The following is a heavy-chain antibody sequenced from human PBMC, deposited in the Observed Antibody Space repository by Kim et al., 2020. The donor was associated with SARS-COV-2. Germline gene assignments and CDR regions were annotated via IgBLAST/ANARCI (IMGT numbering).Heavy chain of an antibody. V-gene: IGHV5-10-1*01. D-gene: IGHD6-13*01. Sequence: GESLKISCKGSGYSFTSYWISWVRQMPGKGLEWMGRIDPSDSYTNYSPSFQGHVTISADKSISTAYLQWSSLKASDTAMYYCARRRIAAAGAYGMDVWGQGTTVTVSS. CDR3: ARRRIAAAGAYGMDV. CDR1: GYSFTSYW. J-gene: IGHJ6*02. CDR2: IDPSDSYT.